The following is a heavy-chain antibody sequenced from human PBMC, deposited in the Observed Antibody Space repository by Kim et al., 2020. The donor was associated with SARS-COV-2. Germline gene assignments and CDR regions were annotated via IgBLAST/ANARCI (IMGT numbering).Heavy chain of an antibody. V-gene: IGHV1-3*01. CDR3: ARGGVQGVIRY. D-gene: IGHD3-10*01. J-gene: IGHJ4*02. CDR2: T. Sequence: TKYAQKVQGRVTTARDTSASTAYMELSSLRSEDTAVYYCARGGVQGVIRYWGQGTLVTVSS.